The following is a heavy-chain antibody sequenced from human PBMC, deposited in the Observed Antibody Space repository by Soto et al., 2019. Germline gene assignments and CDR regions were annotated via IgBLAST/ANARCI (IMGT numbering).Heavy chain of an antibody. V-gene: IGHV4-34*01. Sequence: SETLSLTCAVYGGSFSGYYWSWIRQPPGKGLEWIGEINHSGSTNYNPSLKSRVTISVDTSKNQFSLKLSSVTAADTAVYCCARVVYSSSSSFDYSGQGTLVTVS. D-gene: IGHD6-6*01. CDR2: INHSGST. CDR1: GGSFSGYY. J-gene: IGHJ4*02. CDR3: ARVVYSSSSSFDY.